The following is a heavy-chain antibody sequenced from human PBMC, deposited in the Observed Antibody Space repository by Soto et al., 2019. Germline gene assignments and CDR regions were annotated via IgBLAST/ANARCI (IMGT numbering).Heavy chain of an antibody. D-gene: IGHD6-13*01. V-gene: IGHV4-34*01. J-gene: IGHJ4*02. Sequence: QVQLQQWGAGLLKPSETLSLTCAVYGGSFSGYYWSWIRQPPGKGLEWIGEINHSGSTNYNPSLKSRVTISVDTSKNQFSLKLSSVTAADTAVYYCARGPSLHVAAVDYWGQGTLVTVSS. CDR3: ARGPSLHVAAVDY. CDR1: GGSFSGYY. CDR2: INHSGST.